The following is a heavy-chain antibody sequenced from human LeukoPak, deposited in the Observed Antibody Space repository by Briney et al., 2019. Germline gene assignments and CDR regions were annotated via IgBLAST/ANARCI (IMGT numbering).Heavy chain of an antibody. D-gene: IGHD5-12*01. V-gene: IGHV1-8*01. CDR3: ARGLSGYDYYYYYYMDV. J-gene: IGHJ6*03. Sequence: GASVTVSCKASGYTFTSYDINWVRQATGQGLEWMGWMNPNSGNTGYAQKFQGRVTMTRNTSISTAYMELSSLRSEDTAVYYCARGLSGYDYYYYYYMDVWGKGTTVTVSS. CDR1: GYTFTSYD. CDR2: MNPNSGNT.